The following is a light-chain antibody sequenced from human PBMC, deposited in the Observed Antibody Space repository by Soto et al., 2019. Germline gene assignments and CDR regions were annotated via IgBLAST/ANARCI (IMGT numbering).Light chain of an antibody. CDR3: QQYGESPWT. J-gene: IGKJ1*01. Sequence: EIVLTQSPGTLSLSPGERGTLSCSASQSISSSYLAWYQQKPGQAPRLLLYGASRRATGIADRFSGSGSGTDFTLTISRLDPEDFAVYYCQQYGESPWTFGQGTKVEIK. CDR2: GAS. V-gene: IGKV3-20*01. CDR1: QSISSSY.